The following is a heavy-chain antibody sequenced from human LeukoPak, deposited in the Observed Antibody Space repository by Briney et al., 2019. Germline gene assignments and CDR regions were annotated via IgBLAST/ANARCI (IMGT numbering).Heavy chain of an antibody. V-gene: IGHV3-30*03. CDR2: ISSDGNNK. CDR1: GFTFTSYG. CDR3: ARIGYSISWSGDY. Sequence: GESLKISCAASGFTFTSYGMHWVRQAPGKGLEWVALISSDGNNKYYADSVKGRFSISRDNSKNTLYLQMNGLRVEDTAVYYCARIGYSISWSGDYWGQGSLVTVSS. J-gene: IGHJ4*02. D-gene: IGHD6-13*01.